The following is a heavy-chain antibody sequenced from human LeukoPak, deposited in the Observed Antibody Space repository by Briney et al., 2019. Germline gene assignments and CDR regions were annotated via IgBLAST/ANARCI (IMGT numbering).Heavy chain of an antibody. Sequence: PGESLQISCKGSGSSFTNDWIGWVRQMPGKGLEWMGIVYPGDSRTTYSPSFEGQVTISADKSVNIAYLQWSSLKASDTAVYYCARLRYFDITHYFDYWGQGTLVTVSS. CDR1: GSSFTNDW. CDR2: VYPGDSRT. V-gene: IGHV5-51*01. J-gene: IGHJ4*02. CDR3: ARLRYFDITHYFDY. D-gene: IGHD3-9*01.